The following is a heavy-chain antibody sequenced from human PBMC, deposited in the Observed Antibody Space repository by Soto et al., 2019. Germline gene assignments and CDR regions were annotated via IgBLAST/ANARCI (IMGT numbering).Heavy chain of an antibody. CDR1: GFTFSSYD. J-gene: IGHJ6*02. V-gene: IGHV3-13*01. CDR3: ARDRFLYYYGMDV. D-gene: IGHD3-16*01. Sequence: GGSLRLSCAASGFTFSSYDMHWVRQATGKGLEWVSAIGTAGDTYYPGSVKGRFTISRENAKNSLYLQMNSLRAEDTAVYYCARDRFLYYYGMDVWGQGTTVTVSS. CDR2: IGTAGDT.